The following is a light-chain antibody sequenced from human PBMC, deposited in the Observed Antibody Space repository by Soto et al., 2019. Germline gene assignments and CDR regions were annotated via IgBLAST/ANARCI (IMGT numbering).Light chain of an antibody. J-gene: IGLJ3*02. CDR3: QSYDRSLSGTV. Sequence: QPVLTQLPSVSGAPGQRVTISCTGSSSNIGAGYDVHWYKQLPGTAPKLLIFGNNNRPSGVPDRFSGSKFGPSASLAITGLQDDDEADYYCQSYDRSLSGTVLGGGTKLTVL. CDR2: GNN. V-gene: IGLV1-40*01. CDR1: SSNIGAGYD.